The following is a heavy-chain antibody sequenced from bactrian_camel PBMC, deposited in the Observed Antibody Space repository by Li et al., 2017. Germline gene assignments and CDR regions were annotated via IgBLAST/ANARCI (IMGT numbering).Heavy chain of an antibody. CDR3: AEGRGSRGEHCYSLNN. CDR1: GRTYDKWC. D-gene: IGHD6*01. CDR2: IDLDSYT. J-gene: IGHJ4*01. Sequence: HVQLVESGGGSVQAGGSLRLSCEGSGRTYDKWCMGWYRQAPGNECELLSTIDLDSYTYVADSVKGRFTASRDNARNTFYLQMNNLQPDDTATYYCAEGRGSRGEHCYSLNNWGQGTQVTVS. V-gene: IGHV3S57*01.